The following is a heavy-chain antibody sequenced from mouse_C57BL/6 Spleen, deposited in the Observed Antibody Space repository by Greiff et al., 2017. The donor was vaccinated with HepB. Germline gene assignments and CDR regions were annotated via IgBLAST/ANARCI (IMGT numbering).Heavy chain of an antibody. D-gene: IGHD6-1*01. CDR2: ISYDGSN. J-gene: IGHJ2*01. CDR3: AIGRLYYFDY. Sequence: EVKLQESGPGLVKPSQSLSLTCSVTGYSITSGYYWNWIRQFPGNKLEWMGYISYDGSNNYNPSLKNRISITRDTSKNQLFLKLNSVTTEDTATYDWAIGRLYYFDYWGQGTTLTVSS. CDR1: GYSITSGYY. V-gene: IGHV3-6*01.